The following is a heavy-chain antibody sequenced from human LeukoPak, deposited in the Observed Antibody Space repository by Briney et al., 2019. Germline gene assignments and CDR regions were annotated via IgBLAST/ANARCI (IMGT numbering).Heavy chain of an antibody. J-gene: IGHJ4*02. Sequence: ASVKVSCKASGGTFSSYAISWVRQAPGQGLEWMGRIIPILGIANYAQKFQGRVTITADKSTSTASMELSSLRSEDTAVYYCASHIAVAGKFDYWGQGTLVTVSS. D-gene: IGHD6-19*01. V-gene: IGHV1-69*04. CDR2: IIPILGIA. CDR3: ASHIAVAGKFDY. CDR1: GGTFSSYA.